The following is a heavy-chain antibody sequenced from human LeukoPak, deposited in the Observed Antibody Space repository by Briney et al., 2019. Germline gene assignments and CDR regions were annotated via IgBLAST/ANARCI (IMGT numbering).Heavy chain of an antibody. J-gene: IGHJ4*02. CDR3: AGSLSGDYYAY. D-gene: IGHD2/OR15-2a*01. V-gene: IGHV4-31*03. Sequence: SETLSLTCTVSGGSISTGGYYWTWVRQHPGKGLEWIGYIYYSRSTYYNPSLKSRVTISVDTSKNQFSLKVSSVTAADTAVYYCAGSLSGDYYAYWGRGTLVTVSS. CDR1: GGSISTGGYY. CDR2: IYYSRST.